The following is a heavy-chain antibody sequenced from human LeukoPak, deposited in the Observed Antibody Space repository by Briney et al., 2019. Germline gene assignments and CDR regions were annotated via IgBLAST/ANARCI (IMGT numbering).Heavy chain of an antibody. J-gene: IGHJ6*03. CDR1: GGSITTYY. CDR2: IHYSGTT. CDR3: ARVSWFPGTSYYYMDV. V-gene: IGHV4-59*01. D-gene: IGHD1-1*01. Sequence: SETLSLTCTVSGGSITTYYWSWIRQPPGKGLEWIGYIHYSGTTNYNPSLKSRVTISVDTSKNQFSLKLSSVTAADTAVYFCARVSWFPGTSYYYMDVWGKGTTVTVSS.